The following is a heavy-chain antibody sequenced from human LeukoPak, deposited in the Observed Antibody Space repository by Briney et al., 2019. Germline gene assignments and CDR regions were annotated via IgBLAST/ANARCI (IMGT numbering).Heavy chain of an antibody. Sequence: PGGSPRLSCAASGFTFSSYGMHWVRQAPGKGLEWVAVIWYDGSNKYYADSVKGRFTISRDNSKNTLYLQMNSLRAEDTAVYYCAKDRQAYYYFDYWGQGTLVTVSS. J-gene: IGHJ4*02. CDR1: GFTFSSYG. V-gene: IGHV3-33*06. D-gene: IGHD2-21*01. CDR3: AKDRQAYYYFDY. CDR2: IWYDGSNK.